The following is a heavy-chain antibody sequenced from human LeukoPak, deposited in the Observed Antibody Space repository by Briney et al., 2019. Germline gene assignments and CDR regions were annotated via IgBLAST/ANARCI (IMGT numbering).Heavy chain of an antibody. CDR2: ISGSGGST. Sequence: GGSLRLSCTASGFTFSSYAMSWVRQAPGKGLEWVSAISGSGGSTYYADSVKGRFTISRDNSKNTLYLQMNSLRAEDTAVYYCARDVLGYYDFWSGPPPYYYYYMDVWGKGTTVTVSS. CDR3: ARDVLGYYDFWSGPPPYYYYYMDV. V-gene: IGHV3-23*01. CDR1: GFTFSSYA. J-gene: IGHJ6*03. D-gene: IGHD3-3*01.